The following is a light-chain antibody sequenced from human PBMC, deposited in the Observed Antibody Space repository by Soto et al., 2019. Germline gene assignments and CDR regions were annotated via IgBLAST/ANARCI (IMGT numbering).Light chain of an antibody. CDR3: QQCNSRPPLA. CDR2: GAS. V-gene: IGKV3-15*01. Sequence: EIVMTQSPATLSVSPGERATLSCRASQSVNLNLAWYQQKPGQAARLLIYGASIRATGIPARFSGSGAGTEFTLTINSRQSEDAAIYYCQQCNSRPPLAFGGGTTVEIK. J-gene: IGKJ4*02. CDR1: QSVNLN.